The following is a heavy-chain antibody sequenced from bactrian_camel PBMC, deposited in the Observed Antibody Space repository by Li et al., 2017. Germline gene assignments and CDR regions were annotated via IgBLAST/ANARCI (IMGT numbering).Heavy chain of an antibody. J-gene: IGHJ4*01. V-gene: IGHV3S31*01. Sequence: DVQLVESGGGSVQAGGSLRLSCAASGYTYSIDCMGWFRQAPGKEREGVAAIYVRGGNIYYADSVKGRFTISQGNTKNTLYLQMNSLKPEDTAIYYCAADPNRDCWWANTPREYHYWGQGTQVTVS. CDR3: AADPNRDCWWANTPREYHY. CDR1: GYTYSIDC. CDR2: IYVRGGNI. D-gene: IGHD7*01.